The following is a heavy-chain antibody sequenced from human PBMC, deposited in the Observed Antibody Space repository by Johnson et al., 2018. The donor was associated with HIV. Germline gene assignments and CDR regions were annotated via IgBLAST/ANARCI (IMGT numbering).Heavy chain of an antibody. Sequence: VQLVESGGGVVQPGRSLRLSCAASGFTFSSYGMHWVRQAPGKGLEWVAVISYDGNNKYYADSVTGRFTFSRDNSKNTVYLQMNSLRAEDTAVYYCARAGGRQLVEDAFDIWGQGTMVTVSS. J-gene: IGHJ3*02. V-gene: IGHV3-30*03. CDR1: GFTFSSYG. D-gene: IGHD6-13*01. CDR3: ARAGGRQLVEDAFDI. CDR2: ISYDGNNK.